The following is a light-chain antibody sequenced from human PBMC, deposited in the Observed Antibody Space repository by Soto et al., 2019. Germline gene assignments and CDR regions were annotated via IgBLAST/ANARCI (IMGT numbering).Light chain of an antibody. J-gene: IGLJ3*02. CDR3: CSYAGNYPLV. CDR2: NVS. V-gene: IGLV2-11*01. Sequence: QSALSQPRSVFESAGQLGTISYTRTSRDVGGFNYVYCYQQHPGKAPNLKIHNVSKRPSGVPDRFSGSKSDNTASLTISGLQAEDEADYYCCSYAGNYPLVFAGGTKVTVL. CDR1: SRDVGGFNY.